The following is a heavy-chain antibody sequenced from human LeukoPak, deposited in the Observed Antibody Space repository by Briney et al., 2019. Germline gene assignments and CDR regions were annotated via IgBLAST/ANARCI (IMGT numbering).Heavy chain of an antibody. CDR1: GDSFSYFY. J-gene: IGHJ4*02. CDR3: ASSSGWFSRVFDY. CDR2: IYYSGST. V-gene: IGHV4-59*01. Sequence: PSETLSLTCTVSGDSFSYFYWSWIRQPPGKGLEWIGYIYYSGSTNYNPSLKSRVTISVDTSKNQFSLKLSSVTAADTAVYYCASSSGWFSRVFDYWGQGTLVTVSS. D-gene: IGHD6-19*01.